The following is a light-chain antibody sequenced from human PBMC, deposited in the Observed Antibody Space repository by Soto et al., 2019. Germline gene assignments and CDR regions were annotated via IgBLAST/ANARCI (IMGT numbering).Light chain of an antibody. CDR2: DAT. CDR1: QTVDNF. CDR3: QHRKKWPPIT. J-gene: IGKJ5*01. V-gene: IGKV3-11*01. Sequence: EIVLTQSPVIVSLSPGERATLSCRASQTVDNFLAWYQLKPGKAPRLLIYDATKRASGIPVRFTGSGSGTDFILTISNIEAEDVAIYYCQHRKKWPPITFGQGTRLEI.